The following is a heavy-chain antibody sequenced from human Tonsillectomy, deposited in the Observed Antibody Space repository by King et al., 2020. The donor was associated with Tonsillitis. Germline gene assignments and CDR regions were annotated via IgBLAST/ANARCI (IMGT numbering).Heavy chain of an antibody. V-gene: IGHV3-9*01. Sequence: QLVQSGGGLVQPGRSLRLSCAASGFTFDDYAMHWVRQAPGKGLEWVSGISWNSGSIGYADSVKGRFTISRDNAKNSLYLQMNSLRAEDTALYYCAKGRGILTCYLGNWFDPWGQGTLVTVSS. J-gene: IGHJ5*02. D-gene: IGHD3-9*01. CDR2: ISWNSGSI. CDR1: GFTFDDYA. CDR3: AKGRGILTCYLGNWFDP.